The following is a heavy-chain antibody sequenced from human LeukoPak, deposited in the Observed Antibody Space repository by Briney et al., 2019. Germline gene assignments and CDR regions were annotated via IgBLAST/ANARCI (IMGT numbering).Heavy chain of an antibody. J-gene: IGHJ5*01. CDR2: MWYDGSNK. D-gene: IGHD2-15*01. CDR1: GFSFNTFG. CDR3: ARYCGGGNCYTGLDS. V-gene: IGHV3-33*01. Sequence: GGSLRLSCVASGFSFNTFGMHWVRQAPGKGLEWVALMWYDGSNKHYAGSVRGRFTISRYNSKNTLYLQMDSLRAEDTAVYYCARYCGGGNCYTGLDSWGQGTLVTVSS.